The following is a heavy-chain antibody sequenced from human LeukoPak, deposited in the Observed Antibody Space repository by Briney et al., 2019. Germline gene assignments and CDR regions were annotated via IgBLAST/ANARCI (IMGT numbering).Heavy chain of an antibody. Sequence: PGGSLRLSCAASGFTFSSYEMNWVRQAPGKGLEWVSYISSSGTTIYYADSVKGRFTISRDNAKNSLYLQMNSPRAEDTAVYYCARKTSGWYYFDYWGQGTLVTVSS. D-gene: IGHD6-19*01. CDR3: ARKTSGWYYFDY. V-gene: IGHV3-48*03. CDR1: GFTFSSYE. CDR2: ISSSGTTI. J-gene: IGHJ4*02.